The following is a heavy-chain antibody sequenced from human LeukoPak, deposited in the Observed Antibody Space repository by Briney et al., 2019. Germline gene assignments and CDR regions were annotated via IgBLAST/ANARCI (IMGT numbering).Heavy chain of an antibody. Sequence: GXXLRLSCAASGFTFSSYSMNWVRQAPGKGLEWVSSTSSSSSYIHYADSVKGRFTISRDNAKNSLYLQMNSLRAEDTAVYYCARDSPSGCSGGSCYTPAAFQHWGQGTLVTVSS. CDR2: TSSSSSYI. J-gene: IGHJ1*01. D-gene: IGHD2-15*01. CDR1: GFTFSSYS. CDR3: ARDSPSGCSGGSCYTPAAFQH. V-gene: IGHV3-21*01.